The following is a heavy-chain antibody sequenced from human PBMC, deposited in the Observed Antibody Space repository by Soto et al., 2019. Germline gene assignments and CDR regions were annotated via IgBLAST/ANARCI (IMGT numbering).Heavy chain of an antibody. CDR3: AKDFDYYYYAMDV. CDR2: INAGNGNT. D-gene: IGHD3-3*01. J-gene: IGHJ6*02. V-gene: IGHV1-3*01. Sequence: GASVKVSCKASGYTFTSYAIHWVRQAPGQTLEWMGWINAGNGNTKYSEKFQGRVTITRDTSASTAYMELSSLISEDTAVYYYAKDFDYYYYAMDVWGQGTMVTVSS. CDR1: GYTFTSYA.